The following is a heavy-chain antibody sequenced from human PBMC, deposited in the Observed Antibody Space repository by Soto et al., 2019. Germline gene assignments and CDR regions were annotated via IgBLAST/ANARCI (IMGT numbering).Heavy chain of an antibody. D-gene: IGHD1-26*01. Sequence: QVQLVQSGAEVREPGASVKVSCKASGYSFTSLDINWVRQTTGQGLEWMGWMQPSSGRTGYAQKFQGRVTMTRDTSINPAYMELSSLISDYAAFDSGARGVTAGVDYWGRGTLGTFSS. V-gene: IGHV1-8*01. CDR1: GYSFTSLD. J-gene: IGHJ4*02. CDR2: MQPSSGRT. CDR3: ARGVTAGVDY.